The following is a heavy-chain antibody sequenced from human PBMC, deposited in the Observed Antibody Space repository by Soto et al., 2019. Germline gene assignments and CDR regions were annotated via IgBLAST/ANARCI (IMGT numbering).Heavy chain of an antibody. CDR1: GFTFSGSA. CDR3: SATPPGYSSGWYLSGYYYYYGMDV. Sequence: EVQLVESGGGLVQPGGSLKLSCAASGFTFSGSAMHWVRQASGKGLEWVGRIRSKANSYATAYAASVKGRFTISRDDSKNTAYLQMNSLKTEDTAVYYCSATPPGYSSGWYLSGYYYYYGMDVWGQGTTVTVSS. V-gene: IGHV3-73*02. D-gene: IGHD6-19*01. CDR2: IRSKANSYAT. J-gene: IGHJ6*02.